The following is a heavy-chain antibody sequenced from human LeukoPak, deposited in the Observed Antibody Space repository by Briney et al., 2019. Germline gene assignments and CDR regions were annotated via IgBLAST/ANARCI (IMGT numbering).Heavy chain of an antibody. Sequence: SETLPLTCTVSGGSISSYYWSWIRQPPGKGLEWIGYIYYSGSTNYNPSLKSRVTISVDTSKNQFSLKLSSVTAADTAVYYCARAGVSSGWYGGFDYWGQGTLVTVSS. CDR2: IYYSGST. V-gene: IGHV4-59*01. CDR1: GGSISSYY. D-gene: IGHD6-19*01. J-gene: IGHJ4*02. CDR3: ARAGVSSGWYGGFDY.